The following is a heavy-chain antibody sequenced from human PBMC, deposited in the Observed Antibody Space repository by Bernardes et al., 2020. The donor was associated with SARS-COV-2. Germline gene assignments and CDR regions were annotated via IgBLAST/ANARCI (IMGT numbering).Heavy chain of an antibody. CDR1: GGSFSGYY. J-gene: IGHJ6*02. CDR3: ARAPTLIVVVPAATPGSYYYYGMDV. CDR2: INHSGST. V-gene: IGHV4-34*01. Sequence: SETLSLTCAVYGGSFSGYYWSWIRQPPGKGLEWIGEINHSGSTNYNPSLKSRVTISVDTSKNQFSLKLSSVTAADTAVYYCARAPTLIVVVPAATPGSYYYYGMDVWGQGTTVTVSS. D-gene: IGHD2-2*01.